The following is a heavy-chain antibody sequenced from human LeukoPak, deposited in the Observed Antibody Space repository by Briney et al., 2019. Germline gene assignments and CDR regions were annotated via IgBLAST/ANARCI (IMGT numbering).Heavy chain of an antibody. CDR2: ISYDGNNQ. D-gene: IGHD3-10*01. V-gene: IGHV3-30*03. CDR1: GFTFSSYG. Sequence: PGGSLRLSCAASGFTFSSYGMHWVRQAPGKGLEWVSVISYDGNNQYYGDSVKGRFTISIDNSKNTLYLQMSSRGAEDTGVYYCATRDDFGSVVSYYAMDVWGQGTTVTVPS. CDR3: ATRDDFGSVVSYYAMDV. J-gene: IGHJ6*02.